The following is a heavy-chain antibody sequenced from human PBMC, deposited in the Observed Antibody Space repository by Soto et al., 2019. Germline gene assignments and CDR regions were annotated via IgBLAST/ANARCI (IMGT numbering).Heavy chain of an antibody. Sequence: QVQLVQPGAEVKKPGASVKFSCKATGYIFTNFYKHWMRQAPGQGLEWIGIIKPNGGSTNYAQNLQGGVSMTGDTSTSTVYMELSSLRSEDTAVYYCTRGLASGDYWGQGTLITVSS. CDR3: TRGLASGDY. J-gene: IGHJ4*02. CDR2: IKPNGGST. CDR1: GYIFTNFY. V-gene: IGHV1-46*04. D-gene: IGHD6-6*01.